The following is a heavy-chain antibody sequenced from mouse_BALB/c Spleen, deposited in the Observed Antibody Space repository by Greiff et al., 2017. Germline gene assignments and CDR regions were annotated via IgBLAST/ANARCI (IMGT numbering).Heavy chain of an antibody. CDR3: ARKFYFDY. CDR1: GFNIKDTY. CDR2: IDPANGNT. V-gene: IGHV14-3*02. J-gene: IGHJ2*01. Sequence: EVQVVESGAELVKPGASVKLSCTASGFNIKDTYMHWVKQRPEQGLEWIGRIDPANGNTKYDPKFQGKATITADTSSNTAYLQLSSLTSEDTAVYYCARKFYFDYWGQGTTLTVSS.